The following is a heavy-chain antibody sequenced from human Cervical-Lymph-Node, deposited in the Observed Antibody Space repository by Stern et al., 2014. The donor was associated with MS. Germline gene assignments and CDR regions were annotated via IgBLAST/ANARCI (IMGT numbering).Heavy chain of an antibody. D-gene: IGHD4-17*01. Sequence: QVTLRESGPTLVKPTQTLTLTCTFSGFSLSTSGVGVGWIRQPPGKALEWLAVIYWDDDDRYSPSLRSRLTITKDTAKSQVVLTMANVDTVDTGTYFCAHTTVTFDEAYGLDVWGQGTTVTVSS. CDR1: GFSLSTSGVG. CDR2: IYWDDDD. CDR3: AHTTVTFDEAYGLDV. J-gene: IGHJ6*02. V-gene: IGHV2-5*02.